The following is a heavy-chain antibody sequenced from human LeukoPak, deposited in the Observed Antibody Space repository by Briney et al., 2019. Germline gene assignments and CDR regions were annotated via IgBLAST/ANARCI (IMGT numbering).Heavy chain of an antibody. CDR3: ARDDYYESAGGWFDP. CDR2: ISAYNGNT. Sequence: ASVKVSCKASGYTFTSYGISWVRQAPGQGLEWMGWISAYNGNTNYAQKLQGRVTMTTDTSTSTAYMELRSLRSDDTAVYYCARDDYYESAGGWFDPWGQGTLVTVSS. V-gene: IGHV1-18*01. J-gene: IGHJ5*02. CDR1: GYTFTSYG. D-gene: IGHD3-22*01.